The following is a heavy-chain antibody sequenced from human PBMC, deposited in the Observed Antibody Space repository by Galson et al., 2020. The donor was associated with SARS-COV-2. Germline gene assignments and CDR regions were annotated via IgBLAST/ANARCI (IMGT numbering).Heavy chain of an antibody. J-gene: IGHJ6*02. CDR1: GYTFTSYG. V-gene: IGHV1-18*01. Sequence: ASVKVSCKASGYTFTSYGISWVRQAPGQGLEWIGWISAYNGNTNYAQKLQGRVTMTTDTSTSTAYMELRSLRSDDTAVYYCARVPLGVVGATYYYYYGMDVWGQGTTVTVSS. CDR3: ARVPLGVVGATYYYYYGMDV. CDR2: ISAYNGNT. D-gene: IGHD1-26*01.